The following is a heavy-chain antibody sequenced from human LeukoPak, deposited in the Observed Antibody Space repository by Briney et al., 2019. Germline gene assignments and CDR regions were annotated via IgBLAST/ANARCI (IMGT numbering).Heavy chain of an antibody. CDR1: GFSFSDHH. CDR2: SRSKGNAYST. D-gene: IGHD3-22*01. J-gene: IGHJ4*02. CDR3: TRLFYYGRSGYSPDH. Sequence: GGSLRLSCAASGFSFSDHHVDWVRQAPGKGLEWIGRSRSKGNAYSTVHAASVNGRFTISRDEPENSLYLQMNSLRTEDTAVYYCTRLFYYGRSGYSPDHWGRGTLVTVSS. V-gene: IGHV3-72*01.